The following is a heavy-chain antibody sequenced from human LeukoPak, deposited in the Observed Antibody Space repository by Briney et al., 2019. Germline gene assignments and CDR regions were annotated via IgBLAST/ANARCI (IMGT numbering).Heavy chain of an antibody. J-gene: IGHJ3*02. CDR1: GFTFSNYG. CDR3: AKDIYSMVRGQGAFDI. CDR2: IRYDGNNN. Sequence: GGSLRLSCAASGFTFSNYGMHWVRQAPGKGLEWVASIRYDGNNNNYADSEKGRFTISRDESKNTLYLQMNSLRAEDTAMYYCAKDIYSMVRGQGAFDIWGQGTMVTVSS. D-gene: IGHD3-10*01. V-gene: IGHV3-30*02.